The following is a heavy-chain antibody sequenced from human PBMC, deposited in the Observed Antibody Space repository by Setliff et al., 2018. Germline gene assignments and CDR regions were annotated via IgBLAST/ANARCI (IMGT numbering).Heavy chain of an antibody. J-gene: IGHJ3*02. V-gene: IGHV4-4*08. CDR1: GGSIRNYY. D-gene: IGHD1-26*01. Sequence: SETLSLTCTVSGGSIRNYYWSWIRQPPGEGLEWIGYIQTGGSTNYNPSLKSRVNISVDTSKKQFSLKLSSVTAADTAVYYCARGGGRIRQLGATGVHTFDIWGQGTVVTVSS. CDR3: ARGGGRIRQLGATGVHTFDI. CDR2: IQTGGST.